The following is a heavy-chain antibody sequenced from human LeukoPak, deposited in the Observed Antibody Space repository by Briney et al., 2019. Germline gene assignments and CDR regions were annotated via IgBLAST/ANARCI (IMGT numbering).Heavy chain of an antibody. CDR2: INHSGST. CDR3: ARALGYCSGGSCYAHP. Sequence: SETLSLTCAVYGGSFRGYYWSWIRQPPGKGLEWIGEINHSGSTNYNPSLKSRATISVDTSKNQFSLKLSSVTAADTAVYYCARALGYCSGGSCYAHPWGQGTLVTVSS. D-gene: IGHD2-15*01. CDR1: GGSFRGYY. V-gene: IGHV4-34*01. J-gene: IGHJ5*02.